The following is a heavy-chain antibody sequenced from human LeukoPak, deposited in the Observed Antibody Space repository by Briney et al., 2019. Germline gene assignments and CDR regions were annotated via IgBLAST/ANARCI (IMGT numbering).Heavy chain of an antibody. CDR1: GFSFIDYH. J-gene: IGHJ6*03. D-gene: IGHD4-17*01. Sequence: GGSLRLSCAASGFSFIDYHMTWVRQAPGKGLEWVSYITSRDNSKYYADSVKGRFTISRDSAKNSLYLQMNSLRAEDTAVYYCARNGFHYGDYGDYYYYYYMDVWGKGTTVTVSS. CDR3: ARNGFHYGDYGDYYYYYYMDV. V-gene: IGHV3-11*04. CDR2: ITSRDNSK.